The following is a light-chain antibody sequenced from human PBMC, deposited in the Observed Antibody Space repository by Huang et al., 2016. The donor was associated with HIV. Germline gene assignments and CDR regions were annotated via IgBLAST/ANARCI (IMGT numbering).Light chain of an antibody. J-gene: IGKJ1*01. CDR3: QYGET. CDR2: EIS. CDR1: QNISSW. V-gene: IGKV1-5*03. Sequence: DIQMTQSPSTLSAFVGDRLTTTCRASQNISSWLAWYQQNPGKAPRLLIYEISSLESGVPSRFSGSGSGTEFTLTISSLQPDDIGTYYCQYGETFGQGSKVEVK.